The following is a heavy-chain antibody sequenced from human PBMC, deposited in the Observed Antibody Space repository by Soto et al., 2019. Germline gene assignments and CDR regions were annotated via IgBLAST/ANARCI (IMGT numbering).Heavy chain of an antibody. D-gene: IGHD1-20*01. V-gene: IGHV2-5*02. Sequence: QITLKESGPTLVKPTQHLTLTCTLSGSSLSTSGVGVAWIRQPPGKALEWVALIYWDDDKRYSPSLKSRLTITKDTSNTQVVLTMTNMEPVDTGTYFCAHFLATRHDGISFGPWGQGTLVTVSS. J-gene: IGHJ5*02. CDR3: AHFLATRHDGISFGP. CDR2: IYWDDDK. CDR1: GSSLSTSGVG.